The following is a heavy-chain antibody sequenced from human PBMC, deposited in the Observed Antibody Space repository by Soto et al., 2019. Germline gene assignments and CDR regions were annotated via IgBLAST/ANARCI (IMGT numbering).Heavy chain of an antibody. V-gene: IGHV4-31*03. J-gene: IGHJ5*01. Sequence: TLSLTCTVSGGSISSGGYYWSWIRQHPGKGLEWIGYIYYSGSTYYNPSLKSRVTISVDTSKNQFSLKLSSVTAADTAVYYCARDKGCSSTSCYPRWFDSWGQGNMV. CDR3: ARDKGCSSTSCYPRWFDS. D-gene: IGHD2-2*01. CDR1: GGSISSGGYY. CDR2: IYYSGST.